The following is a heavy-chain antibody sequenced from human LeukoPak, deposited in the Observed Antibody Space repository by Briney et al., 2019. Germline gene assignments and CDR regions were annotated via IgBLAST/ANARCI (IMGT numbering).Heavy chain of an antibody. D-gene: IGHD5-18*01. CDR1: VGTFSSYA. CDR2: IIPIFGTA. CDR3: ARDLLDSYGYWYYFDY. V-gene: IGHV1-69*01. Sequence: SVKVSCKASVGTFSSYAISWVRQAPGQGLEWMGGIIPIFGTANYAQKFQGKVTITADESTSTAYMKLSSLRSEDTAVYYCARDLLDSYGYWYYFDYWGQGTLVTVSS. J-gene: IGHJ4*02.